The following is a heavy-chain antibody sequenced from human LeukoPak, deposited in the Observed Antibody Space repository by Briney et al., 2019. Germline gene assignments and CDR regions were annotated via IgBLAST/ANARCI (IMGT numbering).Heavy chain of an antibody. CDR2: INHSGST. J-gene: IGHJ4*02. D-gene: IGHD3-9*01. CDR3: ARVYYDILTGQSMGYYFDY. Sequence: SETLSLTCAVYGGSFSGYYWSWIRQPPGKGLEWIGEINHSGSTNYNPSLKRRVTISVDTSKNQFSLKLSSVTAADTAVYYCARVYYDILTGQSMGYYFDYWGQGTLVTVSS. CDR1: GGSFSGYY. V-gene: IGHV4-34*01.